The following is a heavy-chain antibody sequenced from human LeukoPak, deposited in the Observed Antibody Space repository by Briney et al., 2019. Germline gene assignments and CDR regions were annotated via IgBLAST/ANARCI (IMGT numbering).Heavy chain of an antibody. J-gene: IGHJ4*02. D-gene: IGHD2/OR15-2a*01. CDR1: GLNFRSSW. CDR3: ARAFYSYFDY. Sequence: GGSLRLSCAASGLNFRSSWMSWIRQAPGKGLERVANINQDGSEKYYVDSVEGRFTISRDNAKNSLYLQMNSLRVEDTAVYYCARAFYSYFDYRGQGTLVVVST. V-gene: IGHV3-7*03. CDR2: INQDGSEK.